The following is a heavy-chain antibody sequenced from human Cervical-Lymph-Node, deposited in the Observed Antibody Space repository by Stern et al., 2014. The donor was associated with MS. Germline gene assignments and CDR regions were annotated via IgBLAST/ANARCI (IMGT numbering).Heavy chain of an antibody. D-gene: IGHD2-21*01. Sequence: QMQLVQSGAEVKKPGASVKVSCKASGHTFISYYLHWVRQAPGQGLEWMGFINPSTGGTRYTQKFQGRVTMTRDASTSTVYMELSSLRSEDTAVYYCASPGGKIVDSLYYIYGMDVWGQGTTVTVSS. J-gene: IGHJ6*02. CDR1: GHTFISYY. CDR3: ASPGGKIVDSLYYIYGMDV. V-gene: IGHV1-46*01. CDR2: INPSTGGT.